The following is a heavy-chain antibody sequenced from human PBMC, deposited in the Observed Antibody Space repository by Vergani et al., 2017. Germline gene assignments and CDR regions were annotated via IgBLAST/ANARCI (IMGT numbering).Heavy chain of an antibody. CDR1: GFTFDDYA. D-gene: IGHD1-26*01. J-gene: IGHJ1*01. V-gene: IGHV3-9*01. Sequence: EVQLVESGGGLVQPGRSLRLSCAASGFTFDDYAMHWVRQAPGKGLEWVSGISWNSGSIGYADSVKGRFTISRDNAKNSLYLQMNSLRAEDTALYYCAKDLGGSYPGYFQHWGQGTLVTVSS. CDR2: ISWNSGSI. CDR3: AKDLGGSYPGYFQH.